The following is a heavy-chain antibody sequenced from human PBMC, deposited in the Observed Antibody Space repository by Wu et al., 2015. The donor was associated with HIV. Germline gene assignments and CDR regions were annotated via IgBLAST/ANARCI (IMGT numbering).Heavy chain of an antibody. J-gene: IGHJ4*02. Sequence: QVQLVQSGAEVKKPGASVKVSCKASGYTFTSYGISWVRQAPGQGLEWMGWISAYNGNTNYAQKLQGRVTMTTDTSTNTAYMELRSLRSDDTAVYYCARIRYDFWSGYYLSHYFDYWGQGTLVTVSS. CDR1: GYTFTSYG. CDR2: ISAYNGNT. CDR3: ARIRYDFWSGYYLSHYFDY. D-gene: IGHD3-3*01. V-gene: IGHV1-18*01.